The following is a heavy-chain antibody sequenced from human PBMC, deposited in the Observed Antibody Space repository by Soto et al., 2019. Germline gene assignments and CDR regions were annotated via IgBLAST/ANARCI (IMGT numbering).Heavy chain of an antibody. V-gene: IGHV4-30-4*01. CDR3: ATESGSTYGYFDY. J-gene: IGHJ4*02. D-gene: IGHD4-17*01. CDR2: ISNSGST. CDR1: GGSVTSDEDY. Sequence: SETLSLTCTVSGGSVTSDEDYWSSSRQSPGKGLEWIGYISNSGSTGYNPSLKTRLSMSVDRSKNQFTLILTSVTAADTAVYCGATESGSTYGYFDYWGQGTRVTVSS.